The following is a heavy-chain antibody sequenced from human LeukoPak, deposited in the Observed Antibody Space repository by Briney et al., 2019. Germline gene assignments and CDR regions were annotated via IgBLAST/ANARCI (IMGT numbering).Heavy chain of an antibody. J-gene: IGHJ4*02. V-gene: IGHV4-38-2*02. CDR1: GYSIRSGFY. Sequence: SETLSLTCTVSGYSIRSGFYWGWIRQPPGKGLEWIGNIYHSGITYYTPSLKSRVTISVDTSKNQFSLQLNSVTPEDTAVYFCARGRHGDHVSLFEYWGQGTLVTVSS. D-gene: IGHD3-10*02. CDR2: IYHSGIT. CDR3: ARGRHGDHVSLFEY.